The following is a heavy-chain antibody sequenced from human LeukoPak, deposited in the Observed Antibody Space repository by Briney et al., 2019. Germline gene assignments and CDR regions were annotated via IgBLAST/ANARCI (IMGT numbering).Heavy chain of an antibody. D-gene: IGHD1-26*01. CDR2: ISSSGSTI. CDR3: ARDPYSGSYSDYYYYMDV. Sequence: GGSLRLSCAASGFTFSSYEMNWVRQAPGKGLEWVSYISSSGSTIYYADSVKGRFTISRDNAKNSLYLQLNSLRAEDTAVYYCARDPYSGSYSDYYYYMDVWGKGTTVTVSS. V-gene: IGHV3-48*03. J-gene: IGHJ6*03. CDR1: GFTFSSYE.